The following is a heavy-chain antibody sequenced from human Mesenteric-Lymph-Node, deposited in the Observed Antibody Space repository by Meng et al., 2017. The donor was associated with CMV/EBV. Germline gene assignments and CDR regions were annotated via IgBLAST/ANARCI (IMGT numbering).Heavy chain of an antibody. Sequence: GESLKISCAASGFTVSSNYMSWVRQAPGKGLEWVSSIGGSSRSLYYTDSLKGRFTISRDNAKNSLYLQINSLRAEDTAVYYCARGPPFDYWGQGTLVTVSS. CDR1: GFTVSSNY. CDR2: IGGSSRSL. V-gene: IGHV3-21*01. CDR3: ARGPPFDY. J-gene: IGHJ4*02.